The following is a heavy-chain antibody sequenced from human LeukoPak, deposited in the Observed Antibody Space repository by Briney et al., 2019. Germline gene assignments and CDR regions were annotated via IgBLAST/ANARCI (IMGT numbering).Heavy chain of an antibody. J-gene: IGHJ4*02. V-gene: IGHV3-23*01. CDR3: AKVPLPGGSYDYFDY. D-gene: IGHD1-26*01. CDR2: ISGSGGST. CDR1: GFTFSSYA. Sequence: PGGSLRLSCAASGFTFSSYAMSWVRQAPGMGLEWVSAISGSGGSTYYADSVKGRFTISRDNSKNTLYLQMNSLRAEDTAVYYCAKVPLPGGSYDYFDYWGQGTLVTVSS.